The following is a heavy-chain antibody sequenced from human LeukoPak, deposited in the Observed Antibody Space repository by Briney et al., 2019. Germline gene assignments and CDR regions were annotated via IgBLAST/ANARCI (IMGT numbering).Heavy chain of an antibody. CDR3: TTAGVTIFGVVIGP. J-gene: IGHJ5*02. V-gene: IGHV3-15*01. CDR2: IKSKTDGGTT. CDR1: GFTFSNAW. Sequence: GGSLRLSCAASGFTFSNAWMSWVRQAPGKGLEWVGRIKSKTDGGTTDYAAPVKGRFTISRDDSKNTLYLQMNSLKTEDTAVYYCTTAGVTIFGVVIGPWGQGTLVTVSS. D-gene: IGHD3-3*01.